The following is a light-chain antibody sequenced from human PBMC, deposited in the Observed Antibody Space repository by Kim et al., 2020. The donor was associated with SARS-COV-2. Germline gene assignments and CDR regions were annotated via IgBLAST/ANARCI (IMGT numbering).Light chain of an antibody. Sequence: SPSRGDSAPLSRRASQSSSSSFAWYQQNAGQAPRVLICGASARAAGIPARFSGSGSGTEFTLTISHLQSEDFAVYCCQQYAYWRAFGQGTRLEIK. J-gene: IGKJ5*01. CDR1: QSSSSS. CDR2: GAS. CDR3: QQYAYWRA. V-gene: IGKV3-15*01.